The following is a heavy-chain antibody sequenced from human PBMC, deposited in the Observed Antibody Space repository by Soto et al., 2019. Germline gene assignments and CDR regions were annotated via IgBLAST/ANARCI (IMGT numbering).Heavy chain of an antibody. D-gene: IGHD3-3*02. CDR1: GGSINNYY. J-gene: IGHJ5*02. CDR3: ARDFNSIFDDFADMRWNFDP. V-gene: IGHV4-4*07. CDR2: VFTTGTT. Sequence: SETLSLTCSVTGGSINNYYWSWVRQSAGKGLEWIGRVFTTGTTDYNPSLKGRVTISVDTSKNQFSLSLRSVTAADTAIYYCARDFNSIFDDFADMRWNFDPWGQGTLVTVSS.